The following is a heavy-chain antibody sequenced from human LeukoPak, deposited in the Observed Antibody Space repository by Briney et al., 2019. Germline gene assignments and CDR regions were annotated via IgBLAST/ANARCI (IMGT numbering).Heavy chain of an antibody. D-gene: IGHD3-3*01. Sequence: ASVKVSCKSSGYTFTDYFMNWVRQAPGQGLEWMGWINPKSGGTVYAQKFQGRVTMTRDTSSSTAYMELSRLRFDDTVVYYCARGPRITIFGVVMANDAFDIWGQGTMVTVSS. V-gene: IGHV1-2*02. J-gene: IGHJ3*02. CDR2: INPKSGGT. CDR1: GYTFTDYF. CDR3: ARGPRITIFGVVMANDAFDI.